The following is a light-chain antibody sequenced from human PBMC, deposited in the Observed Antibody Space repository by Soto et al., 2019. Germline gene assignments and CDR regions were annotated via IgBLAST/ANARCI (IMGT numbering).Light chain of an antibody. CDR2: DAS. CDR3: QQRSNWPPFT. J-gene: IGKJ5*01. CDR1: QSVRSS. Sequence: EVVLTQSPATLSLSPGDRATLSCRASQSVRSSLAWYQQKRGQPPRLLIYDASNRATGIPARFSGSGSGTDFTLTISTLEPEDFAVYYCQQRSNWPPFTFGQGTRLEI. V-gene: IGKV3-11*01.